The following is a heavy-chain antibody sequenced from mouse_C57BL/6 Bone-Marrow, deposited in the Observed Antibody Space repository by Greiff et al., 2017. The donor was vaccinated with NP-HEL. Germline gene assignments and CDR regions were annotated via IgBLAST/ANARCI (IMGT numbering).Heavy chain of an antibody. CDR3: AFYDGFLDFDY. CDR1: GYTFTSYW. V-gene: IGHV1-59*01. CDR2: IDPSDSYT. J-gene: IGHJ2*01. Sequence: QVQLQQPGAELVRPGTSVKLSCKASGYTFTSYWMHWVKQRPGQGLEWIGVIDPSDSYTNYNQKFKGKATLTVDTSSSTAYMQLSSLTSEDSAVYYCAFYDGFLDFDYWGQGTTLTVSS. D-gene: IGHD2-3*01.